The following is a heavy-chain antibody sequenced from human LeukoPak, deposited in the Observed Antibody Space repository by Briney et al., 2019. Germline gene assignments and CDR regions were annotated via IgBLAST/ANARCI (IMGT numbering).Heavy chain of an antibody. J-gene: IGHJ6*03. Sequence: PGGSLRLSCEASGFIFSSYWMHWVRQAPGKGLAWVSRIKSDGSSTIYADFAKGRFTISRDNAKNTLYLQMNSLRVDDTAVYYCAGHFASGRFHYYYMDVWGKGTTVTASS. CDR1: GFIFSSYW. CDR2: IKSDGSST. D-gene: IGHD3-10*01. V-gene: IGHV3-74*01. CDR3: AGHFASGRFHYYYMDV.